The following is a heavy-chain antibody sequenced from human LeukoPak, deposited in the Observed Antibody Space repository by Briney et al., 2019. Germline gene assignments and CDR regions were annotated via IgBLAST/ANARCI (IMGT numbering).Heavy chain of an antibody. J-gene: IGHJ6*02. CDR1: GGSISSYY. CDR2: IYYSGST. CDR3: ARELWFGEYGRDYYYYGMNV. Sequence: SETLSVTCTVSGGSISSYYWSWIRQPPGKGLEWSGYIYYSGSTNYNPSLKSRVTISVDTSKNQFSLKLSSVTAADTAVYYCARELWFGEYGRDYYYYGMNVWGQGTTVTVSS. V-gene: IGHV4-59*01. D-gene: IGHD3-10*01.